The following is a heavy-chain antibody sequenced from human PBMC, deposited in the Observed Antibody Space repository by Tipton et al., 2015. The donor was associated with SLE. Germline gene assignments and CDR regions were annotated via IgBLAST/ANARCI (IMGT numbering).Heavy chain of an antibody. J-gene: IGHJ4*01. CDR3: ARGAKARITLVRVRPYDFDF. Sequence: TLSLTCTVSWGSINSFYWTWVRQPAGKGLEWIGHFHSSGILNYNPSLKSRVTISADTSKNQFSLKLTSVTAADTAVDYCARGAKARITLVRVRPYDFDFWGQGSLVTVSS. V-gene: IGHV4-4*07. CDR2: FHSSGIL. D-gene: IGHD3-10*01. CDR1: WGSINSFY.